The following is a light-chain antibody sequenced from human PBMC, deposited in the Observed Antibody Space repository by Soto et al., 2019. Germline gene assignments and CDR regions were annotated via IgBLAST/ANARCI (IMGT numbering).Light chain of an antibody. CDR2: KAS. CDR1: QSISTW. Sequence: DIQMTQSPSTLSASVGDRVTITCRASQSISTWLAWYQQKPGKGPTLLIYKASRLESGVPSRFSGSGSGTEFALIISSLQPADFATYYCQQYNTYSWTFGQGTKV. V-gene: IGKV1-5*03. J-gene: IGKJ1*01. CDR3: QQYNTYSWT.